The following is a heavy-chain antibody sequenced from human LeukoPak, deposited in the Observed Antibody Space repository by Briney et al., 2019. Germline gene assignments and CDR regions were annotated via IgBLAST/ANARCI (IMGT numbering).Heavy chain of an antibody. CDR2: IGYDGDNK. CDR3: AKDPSTLYSSGLDF. CDR1: GLTFRNYA. V-gene: IGHV3-30*02. Sequence: GGSLRLSCAASGLTFRNYAMHWVRQAPGKGLEWVAIIGYDGDNKYYADSVKGRFTISRDNSKNTLSLQMNSLRGEDTAVYYCAKDPSTLYSSGLDFWGQGTLVTVSS. J-gene: IGHJ4*02. D-gene: IGHD6-19*01.